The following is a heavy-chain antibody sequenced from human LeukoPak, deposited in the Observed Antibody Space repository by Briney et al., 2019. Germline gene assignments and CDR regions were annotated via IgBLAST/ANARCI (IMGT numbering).Heavy chain of an antibody. D-gene: IGHD6-13*01. CDR2: ISSGGST. Sequence: SETLSLTCTVSGGSISSSNYYWAWIRQPPGKGLEWIGYISSGGSTYYNPSLKSRVTISVDTSKNEFSLKLSSVTAADTAVYYCARVNSSSRRWFDPWGQGTLVTVSS. CDR1: GGSISSSNYY. CDR3: ARVNSSSRRWFDP. V-gene: IGHV4-39*07. J-gene: IGHJ5*02.